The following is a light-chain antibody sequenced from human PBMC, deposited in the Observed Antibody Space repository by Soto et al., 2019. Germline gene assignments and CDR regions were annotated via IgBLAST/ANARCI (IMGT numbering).Light chain of an antibody. V-gene: IGLV1-44*01. CDR2: GDN. J-gene: IGLJ1*01. Sequence: QSVLTQPPSASGTRGQRVTISCSGSSSNIGSHPVNWYQQLPGTAPKLLLYGDNQRPSGVPDRFSASKSGASASLAISGLQSEDEATYYCASWDNSLNGLYVFGAGTKVTVL. CDR1: SSNIGSHP. CDR3: ASWDNSLNGLYV.